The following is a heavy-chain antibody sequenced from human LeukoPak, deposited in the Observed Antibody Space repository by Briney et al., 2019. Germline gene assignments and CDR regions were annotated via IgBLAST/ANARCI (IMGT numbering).Heavy chain of an antibody. V-gene: IGHV1-46*01. D-gene: IGHD4-23*01. CDR2: INPSGGST. J-gene: IGHJ5*02. CDR3: ARGQSGGKAYNWFDP. CDR1: GYTFTSYY. Sequence: ASVKVSCKASGYTFTSYYMHWVRQAPGQGLEWMGIINPSGGSTSYAQKFQGRVTMTRDMSTSTVYMELSSLRSEDTAVYYCARGQSGGKAYNWFDPWGQGTLVTVSS.